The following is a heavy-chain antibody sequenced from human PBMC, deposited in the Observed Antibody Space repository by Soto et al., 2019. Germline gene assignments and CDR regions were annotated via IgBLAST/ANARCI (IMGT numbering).Heavy chain of an antibody. D-gene: IGHD2-2*01. CDR1: GGSVSSTNW. Sequence: PSETLSLTCAVSGGSVSSTNWWSWVRQSPGKGMEWIGDIYHIGSTNYNPSLKSRITISVDKSKNKFTLKLSSVTAADTAVYYCARDRGGIVLVPAASNYYYGMDGWGQGTTVT. CDR3: ARDRGGIVLVPAASNYYYGMDG. CDR2: IYHIGST. V-gene: IGHV4-4*02. J-gene: IGHJ6*02.